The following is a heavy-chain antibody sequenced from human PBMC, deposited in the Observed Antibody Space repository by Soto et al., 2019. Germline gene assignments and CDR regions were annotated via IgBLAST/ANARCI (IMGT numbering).Heavy chain of an antibody. Sequence: GGSLRLSCAASGFTFSSYAMSWVRQAPGKGLEWVSAISGSGGSTYYADSVQGRFTISRDNSKNTLYLQMNSLRAEDTAVYYCAKAICYQCYFDYWGQGTLVTVSS. D-gene: IGHD2-8*01. CDR1: GFTFSSYA. CDR3: AKAICYQCYFDY. CDR2: ISGSGGST. J-gene: IGHJ4*02. V-gene: IGHV3-23*01.